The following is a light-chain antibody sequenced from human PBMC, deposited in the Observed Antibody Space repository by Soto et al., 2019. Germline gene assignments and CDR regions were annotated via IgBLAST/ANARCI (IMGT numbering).Light chain of an antibody. Sequence: QSALTQPASVSGSPGQSITISCTGTSSDAGGYNYVSWYQQHPGKAPKLMIYDVSNRPSGVSNRFSGSKSGNTASLTISGLQAEDEADYYCSSYTSSSTYDFGTGTKLTVL. CDR3: SSYTSSSTYD. J-gene: IGLJ1*01. CDR2: DVS. V-gene: IGLV2-14*01. CDR1: SSDAGGYNY.